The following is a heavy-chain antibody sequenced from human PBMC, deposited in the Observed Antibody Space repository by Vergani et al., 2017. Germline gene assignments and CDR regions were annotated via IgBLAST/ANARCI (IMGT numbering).Heavy chain of an antibody. D-gene: IGHD3-3*01. V-gene: IGHV1-69*18. CDR1: GGTFSSYA. Sequence: QVQLVQSGAEVKKPGSSVKVSCKASGGTFSSYAISWVRQAPGQGLEWMGRIIPIFGTANYAQKFQGRVTSTADESTSTAYMELSSLRSEDTAVYYCARGSDYDFWSGYPPVYYYYGMDVWGQGTTVTVSS. J-gene: IGHJ6*02. CDR3: ARGSDYDFWSGYPPVYYYYGMDV. CDR2: IIPIFGTA.